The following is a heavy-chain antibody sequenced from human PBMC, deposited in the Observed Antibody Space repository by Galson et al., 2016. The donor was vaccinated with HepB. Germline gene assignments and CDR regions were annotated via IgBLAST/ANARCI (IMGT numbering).Heavy chain of an antibody. J-gene: IGHJ5*02. CDR2: ISYGYSI. V-gene: IGHV3-30*04. CDR1: GFSFSDYA. Sequence: SLRLSCAASGFSFSDYAIHWVRQAPGKGPEWLSIISYGYSIYYADSVKGRFTISRDNSKNTVYLQMNNLRREDTALYYCGRDWGRSGWDNWFDPWGQGTLVTVSS. CDR3: GRDWGRSGWDNWFDP. D-gene: IGHD6-19*01.